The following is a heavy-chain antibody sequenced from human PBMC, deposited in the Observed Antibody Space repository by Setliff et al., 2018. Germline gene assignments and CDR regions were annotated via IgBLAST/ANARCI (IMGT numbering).Heavy chain of an antibody. CDR3: ARDHVYGSQYFYYYYGMDV. Sequence: PGGSLRLSCVAPGFTFSRYWMSWVRQAPGKGLEWVANIKEDGSEKYYMDSVKGRFTISRDNAKNSLYLQMNSLRAEDTAVYYCARDHVYGSQYFYYYYGMDVWGQGNAGHRL. CDR1: GFTFSRYW. V-gene: IGHV3-7*01. D-gene: IGHD3-10*01. J-gene: IGHJ6*02. CDR2: IKEDGSEK.